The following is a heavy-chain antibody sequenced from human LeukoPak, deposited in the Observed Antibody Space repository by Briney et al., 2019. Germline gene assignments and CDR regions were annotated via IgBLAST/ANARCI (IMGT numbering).Heavy chain of an antibody. V-gene: IGHV3-23*01. Sequence: GGSLRLSCAASGFTFSSYAMSWVRQAPGKGLEWVSAISGSGGSTYYADSVKGRFTISRDNSKNTLYLQMNSLRAEDTAEYYCAKDLQLGDIVVVPGFPMDVWGKGTTVTVSS. D-gene: IGHD2-2*01. CDR1: GFTFSSYA. CDR3: AKDLQLGDIVVVPGFPMDV. J-gene: IGHJ6*04. CDR2: ISGSGGST.